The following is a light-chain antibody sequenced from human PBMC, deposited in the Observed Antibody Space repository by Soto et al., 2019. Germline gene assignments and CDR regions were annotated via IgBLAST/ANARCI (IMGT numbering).Light chain of an antibody. CDR3: QQFNNIPLT. CDR1: QDISNH. Sequence: DIQMTQSPSSLSASVGDRVTITCQATQDISNHLNWYQQKPGKAPNLLIHDASNLEMGVPSRFSGSGSGTDFTLTIRGLQPEDLATYYCQQFNNIPLTFXGGTKV. CDR2: DAS. V-gene: IGKV1-33*01. J-gene: IGKJ4*01.